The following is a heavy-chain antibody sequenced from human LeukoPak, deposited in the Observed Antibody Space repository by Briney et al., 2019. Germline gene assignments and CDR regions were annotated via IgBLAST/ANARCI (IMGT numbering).Heavy chain of an antibody. V-gene: IGHV3-21*04. CDR2: ISSSSSYI. D-gene: IGHD3-22*01. CDR3: AKDQDITMIPVGAFDI. J-gene: IGHJ3*02. Sequence: GESLKISCAASGFTFSSYSMNWVRQAPGKGLEWVSSISSSSSYIYYADSVKGRFTISRDNSKNTLYLQMNSLRAEDTAVYYCAKDQDITMIPVGAFDIWGQGTMVTVSS. CDR1: GFTFSSYS.